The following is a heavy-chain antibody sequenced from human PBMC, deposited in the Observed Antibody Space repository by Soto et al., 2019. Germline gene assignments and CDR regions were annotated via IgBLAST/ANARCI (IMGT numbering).Heavy chain of an antibody. V-gene: IGHV4-39*01. CDR2: IFHRGRT. Sequence: QLQESGPGLLKPSETLSLTCTVSGGSISSPSYNWGWVRQPPGKGPEWIGTIFHRGRTHYNPSLGGRLAMSVDTSKSQVSLTLTSVTAADTAVYYWTTVASGHFDSWGQGAQVTVSS. J-gene: IGHJ4*02. D-gene: IGHD2-15*01. CDR1: GGSISSPSYN. CDR3: TTVASGHFDS.